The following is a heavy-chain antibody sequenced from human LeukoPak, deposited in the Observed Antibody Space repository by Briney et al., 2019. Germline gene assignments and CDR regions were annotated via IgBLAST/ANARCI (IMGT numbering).Heavy chain of an antibody. D-gene: IGHD5-18*01. J-gene: IGHJ4*02. V-gene: IGHV1-46*01. Sequence: GASVKVSCKASGYTFTSYYMHWVRQAPGQGLEWMGIINPSGGSTSYAQKFQGRVTMTRDTSTSTVYMELSSLRSEDAAVYYCARDLAAMDIDYWGQGTLVTVSS. CDR3: ARDLAAMDIDY. CDR2: INPSGGST. CDR1: GYTFTSYY.